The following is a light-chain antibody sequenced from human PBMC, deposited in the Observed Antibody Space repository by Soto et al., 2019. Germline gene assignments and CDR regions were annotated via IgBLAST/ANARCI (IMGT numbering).Light chain of an antibody. Sequence: EIVLTQSPGTLSLSPGERATLSCRASQTVSSRYLAWYQQKPGQAPRLLMYGASNRATSIPDRFSGSGSGTDFTLTISRLEPEDFAVYFCXQYGRSPPFTFGQGTKVEIK. CDR1: QTVSSRY. CDR2: GAS. J-gene: IGKJ2*01. CDR3: XQYGRSPPFT. V-gene: IGKV3-20*01.